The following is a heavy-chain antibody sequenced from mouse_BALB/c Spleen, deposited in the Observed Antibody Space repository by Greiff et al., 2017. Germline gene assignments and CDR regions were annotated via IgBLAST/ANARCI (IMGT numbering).Heavy chain of an antibody. CDR3: ARGGGSSPWFAY. V-gene: IGHV5-4*02. Sequence: EVQLVESGGGLVKPGGSLKLSCAASGFTFSDYYMYWVRQTPEKRLEWVATISDGGSYTYYPDSVKGRFTISRDNAKNNLYLQMSSLKSEDTAMYYCARGGGSSPWFAYWGQGTLVTVSA. CDR2: ISDGGSYT. J-gene: IGHJ3*01. CDR1: GFTFSDYY. D-gene: IGHD1-1*01.